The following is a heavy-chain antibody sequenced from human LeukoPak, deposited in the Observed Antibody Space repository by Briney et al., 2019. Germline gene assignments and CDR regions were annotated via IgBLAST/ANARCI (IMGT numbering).Heavy chain of an antibody. CDR1: GFTFSSHS. CDR2: ISSTTYI. D-gene: IGHD6-25*01. J-gene: IGHJ4*02. Sequence: PGGSLRLSCAASGFTFSSHSMNWVRQAPGKGLEWVSSISSTTYIYYADSVKGRFTISRDNAKNSLNLQMNSLRAEDTAVYYCARDGNIAACDYWGQGTLVTVSS. CDR3: ARDGNIAACDY. V-gene: IGHV3-21*01.